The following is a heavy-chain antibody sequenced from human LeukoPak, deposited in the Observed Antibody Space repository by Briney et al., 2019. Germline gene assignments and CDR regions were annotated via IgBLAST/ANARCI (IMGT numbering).Heavy chain of an antibody. Sequence: PGGSLRLSCAASGFTFSSYAMSWVRQAPGKGLEWVSAISGSGSSTYYADSVKGRFTISRDNSKNTLYLQMNSLRAEDTAVYYCAKGYHYDSSVKYYFDYWGQGTLVTVSS. D-gene: IGHD3-22*01. J-gene: IGHJ4*02. CDR1: GFTFSSYA. V-gene: IGHV3-23*01. CDR3: AKGYHYDSSVKYYFDY. CDR2: ISGSGSST.